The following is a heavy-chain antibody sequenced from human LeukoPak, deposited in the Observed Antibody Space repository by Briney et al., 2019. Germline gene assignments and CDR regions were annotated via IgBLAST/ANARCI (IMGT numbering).Heavy chain of an antibody. J-gene: IGHJ4*02. CDR2: IYSGGNT. Sequence: GGSLRLSCAASGFTVSSNYMNWVRQAPGKGLEWVSVIYSGGNTYYADSVEDRFTISRDNSKNTLYLQMNSLRVEDTAVYYCARDYSGYEGYFDYWGQGTLVTVSS. D-gene: IGHD5-12*01. CDR3: ARDYSGYEGYFDY. CDR1: GFTVSSNY. V-gene: IGHV3-66*01.